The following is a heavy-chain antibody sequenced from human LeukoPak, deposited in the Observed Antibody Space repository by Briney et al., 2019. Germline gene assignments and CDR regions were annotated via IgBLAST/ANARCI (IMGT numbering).Heavy chain of an antibody. CDR3: ARGRESSKLTSGFQSFDWLSDSFDL. CDR1: GYSFTNYD. D-gene: IGHD3-9*01. V-gene: IGHV1-8*01. Sequence: GASVKVSCKTSGYSFTNYDINWVRQATGQWLEWMGWMSPNSGKTGYAQKFQGRVTMTKNTSMSTAYMELSSLTSEDTAVYYCARGRESSKLTSGFQSFDWLSDSFDLWGQGTIVTVSS. J-gene: IGHJ3*01. CDR2: MSPNSGKT.